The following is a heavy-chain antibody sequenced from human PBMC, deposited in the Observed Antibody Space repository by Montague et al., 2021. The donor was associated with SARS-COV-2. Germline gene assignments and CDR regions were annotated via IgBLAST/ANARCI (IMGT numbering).Heavy chain of an antibody. J-gene: IGHJ4*02. V-gene: IGHV4-39*07. Sequence: SETLSLTCTVSGGSISSSNYFWGWIRQPPGKGLEWIGSIYFGGGTXYNPSLKSRVTISVDTSKNHFSLKLTSVTAADTAVYYCARDVGKGFSGYETEWGFDYWGQGTPVTVSS. CDR2: IYFGGGT. CDR1: GGSISSSNYF. D-gene: IGHD5-12*01. CDR3: ARDVGKGFSGYETEWGFDY.